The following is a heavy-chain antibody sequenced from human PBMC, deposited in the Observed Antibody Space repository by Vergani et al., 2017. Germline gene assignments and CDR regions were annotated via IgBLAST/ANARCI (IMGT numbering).Heavy chain of an antibody. CDR1: GGSFSGYY. CDR2: INHSGST. J-gene: IGHJ3*02. Sequence: QVQLQQWGAGLLKPSETLSLTCAVYGGSFSGYYWSWIRQPPGKGLEWIGEINHSGSTNYNPSLKSRVTISVDTSKNQFSLKLSSVTAADTAVYYCARGSDKYYYDSSGYPNYAFDIWGQGTMVTVSS. CDR3: ARGSDKYYYDSSGYPNYAFDI. D-gene: IGHD3-22*01. V-gene: IGHV4-34*01.